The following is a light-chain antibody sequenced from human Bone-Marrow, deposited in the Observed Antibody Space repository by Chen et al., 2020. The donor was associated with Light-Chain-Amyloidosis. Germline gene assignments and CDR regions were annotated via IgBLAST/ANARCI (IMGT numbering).Light chain of an antibody. CDR2: GSS. J-gene: IGKJ4*01. V-gene: IGKV3-20*01. CDR3: QQYGTSPLT. CDR1: QTISSNY. Sequence: EIVLTQSPGTLSLSPGEGANLSCRASQTISSNYLTCYQQKFGQAPRLLIYGSSSRATCIPDRFTGSGSGTEFTLTINRLEPEDFAMYYCQQYGTSPLTFGGGTKVEIK.